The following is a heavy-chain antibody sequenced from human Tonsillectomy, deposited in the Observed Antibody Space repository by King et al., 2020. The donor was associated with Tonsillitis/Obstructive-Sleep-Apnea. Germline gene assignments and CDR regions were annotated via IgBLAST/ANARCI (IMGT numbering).Heavy chain of an antibody. D-gene: IGHD5-12*01. CDR1: GGSISSSSYY. J-gene: IGHJ4*02. V-gene: IGHV4-39*01. CDR3: ARHPGEVATIPPLDY. CDR2: IYYSGST. Sequence: LQLQESGPGLVKPSETLSLTCTVSGGSISSSSYYWGWIRQPPGKGLEWIGSIYYSGSTYYNPSLKSRVTISVDTSKNQFSLKLSSVTAADTAVYYCARHPGEVATIPPLDYWGQGTLVTVSS.